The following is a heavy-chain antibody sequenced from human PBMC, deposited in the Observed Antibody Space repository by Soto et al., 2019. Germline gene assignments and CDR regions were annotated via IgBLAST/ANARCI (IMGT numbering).Heavy chain of an antibody. J-gene: IGHJ4*02. CDR3: AGSSRGDDFDY. D-gene: IGHD4-17*01. V-gene: IGHV4-4*02. Sequence: SETLSLTCAVSGDSISSSAWWSWVRQPPGKGLEWIGEIYRSGNTHYNPSLKSRVTTSVDKSKNQFSLNLSSVTAADTAVYYCAGSSRGDDFDYWGQGTLVTVSS. CDR2: IYRSGNT. CDR1: GDSISSSAW.